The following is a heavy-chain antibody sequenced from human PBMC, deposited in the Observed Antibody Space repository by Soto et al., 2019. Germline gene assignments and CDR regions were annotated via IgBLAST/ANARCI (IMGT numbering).Heavy chain of an antibody. CDR1: GGSISSYY. V-gene: IGHV4-59*01. CDR2: IYYSGST. CDR3: ARRYGASFDY. D-gene: IGHD4-17*01. J-gene: IGHJ4*02. Sequence: PSETLSLTCTVSGGSISSYYWSWIRQPPGKGLEWIGYIYYSGSTNYNPSLKSRVTISVDTSKNQFSQKLSSVTAADTAVYYCARRYGASFDYWGQGTLVTVS.